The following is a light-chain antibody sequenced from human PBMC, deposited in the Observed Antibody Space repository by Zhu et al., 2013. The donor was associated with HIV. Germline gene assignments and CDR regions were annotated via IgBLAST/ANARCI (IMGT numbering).Light chain of an antibody. J-gene: IGKJ4*01. V-gene: IGKV3-15*01. CDR3: QHYNNWPLT. CDR1: QSVRST. Sequence: EIVVTQSPATLSLSPGERAILSCRASQSVRSTCLAWYQQKPGQAPRLLIYGASTRAIGIPARFSGSGSGTEFTLTINSLQSEDFALYYCQHYNNWPLTFGGGTKVEI. CDR2: GAS.